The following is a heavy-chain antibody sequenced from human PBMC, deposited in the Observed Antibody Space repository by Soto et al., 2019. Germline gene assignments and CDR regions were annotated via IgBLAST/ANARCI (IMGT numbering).Heavy chain of an antibody. CDR3: ARRYQLLYWFDP. Sequence: SETLSLTCTVSGGSISSGDYYWSWIRQPPGKGLEWIGYIYYSGSTYYNPSLKSRVTISVDTSKNQFSLKLSSVTAADTAVYYCARRYQLLYWFDPWGQGTLVTVSS. D-gene: IGHD2-2*01. V-gene: IGHV4-30-4*01. J-gene: IGHJ5*02. CDR2: IYYSGST. CDR1: GGSISSGDYY.